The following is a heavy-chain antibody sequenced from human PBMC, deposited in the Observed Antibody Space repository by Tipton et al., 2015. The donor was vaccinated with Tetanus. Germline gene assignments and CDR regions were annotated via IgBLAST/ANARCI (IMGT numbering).Heavy chain of an antibody. CDR2: IYHSGST. V-gene: IGHV4-30-2*01. D-gene: IGHD2-15*01. CDR3: ARYSSRIPYNWFDP. J-gene: IGHJ5*02. CDR1: GGSISSGGYS. Sequence: TLSLTCAVSGGSISSGGYSWSWIRQPPGKGLEWIGYIYHSGSTYYNPSLKSRVPISVDRSKNQFSLKLSSVTAADTAVYYCARYSSRIPYNWFDPWGQGTLVTVSS.